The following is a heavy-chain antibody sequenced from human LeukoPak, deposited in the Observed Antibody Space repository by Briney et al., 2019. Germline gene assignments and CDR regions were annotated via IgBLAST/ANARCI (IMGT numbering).Heavy chain of an antibody. CDR1: GYTFTTYY. CDR2: INPNSGVT. J-gene: IGHJ3*02. V-gene: IGHV1-2*06. Sequence: ASLKVSCKASGYTFTTYYIHWVRRAPGQGLEWMGRINPNSGVTESAQKFQGRVTMTRDTSTGTIYMELSSLRSEDAAVYFCARDSGTVSDAFDIWGQGTMVTVSS. CDR3: ARDSGTVSDAFDI. D-gene: IGHD4-11*01.